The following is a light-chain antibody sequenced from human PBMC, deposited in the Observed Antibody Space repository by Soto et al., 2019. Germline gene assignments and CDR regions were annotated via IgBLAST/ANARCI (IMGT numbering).Light chain of an antibody. J-gene: IGKJ4*01. CDR3: QRYNDWPLT. Sequence: IVMTQSPATLSVSPGERVTLSCRASQGIGITLAWYQQKPGQTPRLLIYGASTRATGIPARFSGSGSGTEFTLTINSLPSEDSAVYYCQRYNDWPLTVGGGTKVEIK. CDR2: GAS. CDR1: QGIGIT. V-gene: IGKV3-15*01.